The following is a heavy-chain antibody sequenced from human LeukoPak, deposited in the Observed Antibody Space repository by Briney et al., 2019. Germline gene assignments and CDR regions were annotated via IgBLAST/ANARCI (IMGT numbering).Heavy chain of an antibody. CDR3: ARPYSGSHGGAFDI. Sequence: GGSLRLSCAASGFTFSSYGMNWVRQAPGKGLEWVSSISSSSSYIYYADSVKGRFTISRDNAKNSLYLQMNSLRAEDTAVYYCARPYSGSHGGAFDIWGQGTMVTVSS. CDR2: ISSSSSYI. V-gene: IGHV3-21*01. D-gene: IGHD1-26*01. CDR1: GFTFSSYG. J-gene: IGHJ3*02.